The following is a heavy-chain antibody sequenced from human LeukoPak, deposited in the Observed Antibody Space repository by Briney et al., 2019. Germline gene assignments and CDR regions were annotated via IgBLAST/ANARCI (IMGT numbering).Heavy chain of an antibody. Sequence: SETLSLTCAVYGWSFSGYYWSWIRQPPGKGLDSTGEINHSGSTNYNPSLKSRVTISVDTSKNQFSLKLSSVTAAHTAVYYCASNYFEPYSSGWYDYWGQGTLVTVSS. J-gene: IGHJ4*02. CDR3: ASNYFEPYSSGWYDY. CDR1: GWSFSGYY. D-gene: IGHD6-19*01. V-gene: IGHV4-34*01. CDR2: INHSGST.